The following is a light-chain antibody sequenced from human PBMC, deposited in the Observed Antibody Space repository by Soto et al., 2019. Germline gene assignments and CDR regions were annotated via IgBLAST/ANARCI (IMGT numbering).Light chain of an antibody. V-gene: IGKV3-11*01. CDR3: QQRLNWPPG. Sequence: EIVLTQSPAILSLSPGDGATLSCRASQSVSSNYLAWYQQNPGQAPRLLIYDASNRATGVPARFSGSRSGTDFTLTISDLEPADFGLYYCQQRLNWPPGFGQGTKVDIK. J-gene: IGKJ1*01. CDR2: DAS. CDR1: QSVSSNY.